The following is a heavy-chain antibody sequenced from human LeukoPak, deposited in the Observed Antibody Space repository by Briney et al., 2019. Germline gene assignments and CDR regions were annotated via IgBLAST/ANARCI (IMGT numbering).Heavy chain of an antibody. CDR2: IIPIFGTA. J-gene: IGHJ4*02. Sequence: GASVKLSCTASGGTFSSYAISWVRQAPGQGLEWMGGIIPIFGTANYAQKFQGRVTITADESTSTAYMELSSLRSEDTAVYYCARMERDSSGWYYFDYWGQGTLVTVSS. CDR1: GGTFSSYA. D-gene: IGHD6-19*01. CDR3: ARMERDSSGWYYFDY. V-gene: IGHV1-69*01.